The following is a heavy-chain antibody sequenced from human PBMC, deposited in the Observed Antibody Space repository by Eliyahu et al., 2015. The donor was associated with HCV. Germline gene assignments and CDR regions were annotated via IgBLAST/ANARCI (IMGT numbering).Heavy chain of an antibody. D-gene: IGHD4-17*01. CDR3: ARDLQVIRGLHLDYYYYGMDV. CDR2: INPSGGST. V-gene: IGHV1-46*01. CDR1: GYTFTSYY. Sequence: QVQLVQSGAEVKKPGASVKVSCKASGYTFTSYYMHWVRQAPGQGLEWMGIINPSGGSTSYAQKFQGRVTMTRDTSTSTVYMELSSLRSEDTAVYYCARDLQVIRGLHLDYYYYGMDVWGQGTTVTVSS. J-gene: IGHJ6*02.